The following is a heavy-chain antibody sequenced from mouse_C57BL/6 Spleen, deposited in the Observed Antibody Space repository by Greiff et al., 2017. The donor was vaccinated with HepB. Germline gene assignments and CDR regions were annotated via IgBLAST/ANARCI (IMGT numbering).Heavy chain of an antibody. V-gene: IGHV3-6*01. CDR2: ISYDGSN. CDR3: ARELPLRYFDV. J-gene: IGHJ1*03. CDR1: GYSITSGYY. Sequence: ESGPGLVKPSQSLSLTCSVTGYSITSGYYWNWIRQFPGNKLEWMGYISYDGSNNYNPSLKNRISITRETSKNQFFLKLNSVTTEDTATYYCARELPLRYFDVWGTGTTVTVSS.